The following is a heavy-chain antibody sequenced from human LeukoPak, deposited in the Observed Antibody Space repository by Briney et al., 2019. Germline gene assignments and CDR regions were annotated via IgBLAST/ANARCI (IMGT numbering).Heavy chain of an antibody. CDR1: GGSLSSCY. D-gene: IGHD3-9*01. CDR2: IYYTGTT. Sequence: PSETLSLTCTVYGGSLSSCYWSWIRQPPGKGLEWIAHIYYTGTTNYNPSLKSRVTMSIDTSKKQFSLNLSSVTAADTAVYYCARDRDDILTVNWFDPWGQGTLVTVSS. V-gene: IGHV4-59*12. J-gene: IGHJ5*02. CDR3: ARDRDDILTVNWFDP.